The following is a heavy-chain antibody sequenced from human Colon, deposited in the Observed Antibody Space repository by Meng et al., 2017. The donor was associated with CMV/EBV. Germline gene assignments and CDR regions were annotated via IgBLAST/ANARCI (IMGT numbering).Heavy chain of an antibody. CDR1: GGSFSGYY. CDR3: ARGHLKLRFLEWVYYFDY. CDR2: INHSGST. V-gene: IGHV4-34*01. J-gene: IGHJ4*02. D-gene: IGHD3-3*01. Sequence: LRLSCAVYGGSFSGYYWSWIRQPPGKGLEWIGEINHSGSTNYNPSLKSRVTISVDTSKNQFSLKLSSVTAADTAVYYCARGHLKLRFLEWVYYFDYWGQGTLVTVSS.